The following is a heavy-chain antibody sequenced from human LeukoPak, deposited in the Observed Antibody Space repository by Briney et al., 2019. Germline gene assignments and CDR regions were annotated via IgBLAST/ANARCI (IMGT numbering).Heavy chain of an antibody. CDR1: GGSFSGYY. Sequence: PSETLSLTCAVYGGSFSGYYWSWIRQPPGKGLEWIGEINHSGSTNYNPSLKSRVTISVDTSKNQFPLKLSSVTAADTAVYYCARVVSWFDPWGQGTLVTVSS. V-gene: IGHV4-34*01. CDR2: INHSGST. CDR3: ARVVSWFDP. J-gene: IGHJ5*02.